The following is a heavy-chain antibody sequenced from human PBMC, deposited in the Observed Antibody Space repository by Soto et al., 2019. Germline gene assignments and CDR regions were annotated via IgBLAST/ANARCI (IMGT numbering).Heavy chain of an antibody. J-gene: IGHJ1*01. CDR2: ISYDGSNK. V-gene: IGHV3-30-3*01. CDR1: GFTFSSYA. Sequence: GESLKISCAASGFTFSSYAMHWVRQAPGKGLEWVAVISYDGSNKYYADSVKGRFTISRDNSKNTLYLQMNSLRAEDTAVYYCARDRRRTPEYSSGWYGTYFQHWGQGTLVTVSS. CDR3: ARDRRRTPEYSSGWYGTYFQH. D-gene: IGHD6-19*01.